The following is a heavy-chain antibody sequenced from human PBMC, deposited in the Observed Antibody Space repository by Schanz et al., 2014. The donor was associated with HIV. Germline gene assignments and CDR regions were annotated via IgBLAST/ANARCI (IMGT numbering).Heavy chain of an antibody. V-gene: IGHV3-53*01. Sequence: EVQLVESGGGLIQPGGSLRLSCAASGFTVSSSHMSWVRQAPGKGLEWVSIIHSGGSTYYEDSVKGRFTISRDSSKNTLFLQMNSLRAEDTAVYYCARGLGYWGQGTLVTVSS. J-gene: IGHJ4*02. CDR1: GFTVSSSH. CDR2: IHSGGST. CDR3: ARGLGY.